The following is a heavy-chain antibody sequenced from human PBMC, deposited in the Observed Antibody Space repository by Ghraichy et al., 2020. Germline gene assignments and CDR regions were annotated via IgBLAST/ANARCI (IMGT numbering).Heavy chain of an antibody. J-gene: IGHJ4*02. CDR1: GFTFSSYA. CDR3: AKKRWLQYYYFDY. D-gene: IGHD5-24*01. V-gene: IGHV3-23*01. Sequence: GSLRLSCAASGFTFSSYAMSWVRQAPGKGLEWVSAISGSGASTYYADSVKGRFTISRDNSKNTLYLQMNSLRAEDTAVYYCAKKRWLQYYYFDYWGQGTLVTVSS. CDR2: ISGSGAST.